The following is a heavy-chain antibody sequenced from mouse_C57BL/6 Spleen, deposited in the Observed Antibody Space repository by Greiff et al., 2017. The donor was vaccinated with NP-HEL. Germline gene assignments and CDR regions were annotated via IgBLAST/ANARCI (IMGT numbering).Heavy chain of an antibody. Sequence: QVQLQQPGAELVKPGASVKMSCKASGYTFTSYWITWVKQRPGQGLEWIGDIYPRSGSTNYNEKFKSKATLTVDTSSSTAYMQLSSLTSEDSAVYYCARGGLGNSWFAYWGQGTLVTVSA. CDR3: ARGGLGNSWFAY. J-gene: IGHJ3*01. CDR1: GYTFTSYW. D-gene: IGHD2-1*01. V-gene: IGHV1-55*01. CDR2: IYPRSGST.